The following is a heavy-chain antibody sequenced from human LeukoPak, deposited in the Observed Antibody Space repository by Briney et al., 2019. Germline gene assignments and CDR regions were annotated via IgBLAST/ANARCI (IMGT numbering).Heavy chain of an antibody. V-gene: IGHV3-66*01. D-gene: IGHD6-13*01. Sequence: GGSLRLSSAASVFTASSNYVSWVARAPGKGGGGWSVIGSGGSTYYADSVKGRFTISRDNSKNTLYLQMNTLRAEDTAVYYCARGEASSWTYFDYWGQGTLVTVSS. CDR3: ARGEASSWTYFDY. CDR2: IGSGGST. CDR1: VFTASSNY. J-gene: IGHJ4*02.